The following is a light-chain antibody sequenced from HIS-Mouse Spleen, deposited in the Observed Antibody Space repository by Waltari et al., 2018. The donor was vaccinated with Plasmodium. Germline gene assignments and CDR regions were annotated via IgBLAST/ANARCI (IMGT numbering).Light chain of an antibody. CDR3: QQYGSSSWT. Sequence: IVLTQSPGTLSLSPGERATLSCRASPSVSSSYLAWYQQKPCQAPRLLSDGASNRATGIPDRFSGSGSGTDFTLTISRLEPEDFAVYYCQQYGSSSWTFGQGTKVEIK. J-gene: IGKJ1*01. CDR1: PSVSSSY. CDR2: GAS. V-gene: IGKV3-20*01.